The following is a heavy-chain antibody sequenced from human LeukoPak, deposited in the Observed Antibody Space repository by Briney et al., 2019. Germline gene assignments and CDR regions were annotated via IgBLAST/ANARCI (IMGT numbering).Heavy chain of an antibody. Sequence: ASVKVSCKASGGTFSSYAISWVRQAPGQGLKWMGGIIPIFGTANYAQKFQGRVTITADKSTSTAYMELSSLRSEDTAVYYCARSGYCSSTSCYANGYYYYGMDVWGKGTTVTVSS. CDR1: GGTFSSYA. V-gene: IGHV1-69*06. J-gene: IGHJ6*04. CDR3: ARSGYCSSTSCYANGYYYYGMDV. D-gene: IGHD2-2*03. CDR2: IIPIFGTA.